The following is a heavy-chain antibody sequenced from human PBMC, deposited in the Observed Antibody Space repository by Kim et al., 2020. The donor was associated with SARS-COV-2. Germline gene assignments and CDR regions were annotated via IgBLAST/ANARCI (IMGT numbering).Heavy chain of an antibody. CDR1: GGTFSSYA. V-gene: IGHV1-69*13. D-gene: IGHD1-26*01. Sequence: SVKVSCKASGGTFSSYAISWVRQAPGQGLEWMGGIIPIFGTANYAQKFQGRVTITADESTSTAYMELSSLRSEDTAVYYCARGGGSYYFSYYYYYYGMDVWGQGTTVTVSS. CDR2: IIPIFGTA. CDR3: ARGGGSYYFSYYYYYYGMDV. J-gene: IGHJ6*02.